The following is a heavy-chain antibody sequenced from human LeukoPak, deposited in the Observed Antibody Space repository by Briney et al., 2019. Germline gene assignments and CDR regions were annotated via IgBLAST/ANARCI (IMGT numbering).Heavy chain of an antibody. CDR3: AKEGIYLKSSLED. CDR1: GFTFSSYG. CDR2: IWYEERTK. Sequence: GGSLRLSCTASGFTFSSYGIHWVRQAPGNGLEWVATIWYEERTKYYIDSVKGRFTVSRDNSKNTFYLRMNSLRVDDTAIYYCAKEGIYLKSSLEDWGQGTPVTVSS. J-gene: IGHJ4*02. V-gene: IGHV3-33*06. D-gene: IGHD2/OR15-2a*01.